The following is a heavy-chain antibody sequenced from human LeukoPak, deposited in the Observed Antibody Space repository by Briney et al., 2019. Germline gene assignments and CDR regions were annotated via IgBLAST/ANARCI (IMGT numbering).Heavy chain of an antibody. V-gene: IGHV3-48*04. J-gene: IGHJ4*02. CDR1: GFTFSTYS. D-gene: IGHD2-2*01. CDR2: ISSSSNTI. Sequence: GGSLRLSCAASGFTFSTYSMNWVRQAPGKGLEWVSYISSSSNTIYYVDSVKGRFTISRDNGKDSLYLQMNSLRAEDTAVYYCAPGYCSSSSCTHYFEYWGQGTLITVSS. CDR3: APGYCSSSSCTHYFEY.